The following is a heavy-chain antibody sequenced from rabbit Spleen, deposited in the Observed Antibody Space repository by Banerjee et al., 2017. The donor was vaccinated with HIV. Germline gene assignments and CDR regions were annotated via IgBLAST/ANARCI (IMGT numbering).Heavy chain of an antibody. Sequence: QSLEESGGDLVKPGASLTLTCTASGIDFSSGNYMCWVRQAPGKRPEWIACIYTGSSGSTYYASWARGRFTISKTSSTTVTLQITSMTAADTASYFCARAIGSCYHFNLWGPGTLVTVS. J-gene: IGHJ4*01. V-gene: IGHV1S40*01. CDR3: ARAIGSCYHFNL. CDR2: IYTGSSGST. D-gene: IGHD8-1*01. CDR1: GIDFSSGNY.